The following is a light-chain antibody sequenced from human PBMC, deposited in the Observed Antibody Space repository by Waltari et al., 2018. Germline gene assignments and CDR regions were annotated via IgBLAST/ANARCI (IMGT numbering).Light chain of an antibody. CDR1: HSVSSSY. CDR3: QQYGSSPPAYT. Sequence: EIVLTQSPGTLSSSPGERATLSCRASHSVSSSYLAWYQQKPGQAPRPLIFGASSRATGIPDRFSCSGSGTDFTLTISRRGPEDFAVYYCQQYGSSPPAYTFGQGTKLEIK. J-gene: IGKJ2*01. V-gene: IGKV3-20*01. CDR2: GAS.